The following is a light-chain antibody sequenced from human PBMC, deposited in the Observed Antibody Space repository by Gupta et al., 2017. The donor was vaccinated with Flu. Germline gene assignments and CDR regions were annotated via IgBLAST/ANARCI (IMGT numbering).Light chain of an antibody. V-gene: IGLV2-14*01. J-gene: IGLJ3*02. CDR2: EVI. CDR3: SSYTSINSLE. CDR1: ISDVGGYNY. Sequence: QSVLTQPASVSGSPGQSITISCTGTISDVGGYNYVSWYQHHPGKAPKLMIYEVINRPSGVSNRFSGSKSVNTASLTISGLQAEDEADYYCSSYTSINSLEFGGGTKLTVL.